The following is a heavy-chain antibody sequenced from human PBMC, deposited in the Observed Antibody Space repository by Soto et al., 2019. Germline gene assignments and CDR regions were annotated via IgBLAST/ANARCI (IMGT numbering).Heavy chain of an antibody. V-gene: IGHV1-18*01. D-gene: IGHD2-8*01. J-gene: IGHJ6*02. CDR1: GYTFSRYG. CDR3: AKNGQPPYYYYGMDV. Sequence: QGQLVQSGAEVKKPGASVKVSCKASGYTFSRYGISWVRQAPVQGLEWMGWISGYNGDTKYAQKFQGRVTMTVDTSTSTAYMELRSLTSDDTAVYYCAKNGQPPYYYYGMDVWGQGTTVGVSS. CDR2: ISGYNGDT.